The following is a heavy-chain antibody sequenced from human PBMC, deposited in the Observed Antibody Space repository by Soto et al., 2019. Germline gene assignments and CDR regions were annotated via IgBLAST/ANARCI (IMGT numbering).Heavy chain of an antibody. CDR1: GGSISSYY. J-gene: IGHJ3*02. CDR3: ARLGGFDAFEI. Sequence: SETLSLTCTVSGGSISSYYWSWIRQPPGKGLEWIGYIYYSGSTNYNPSLKSRVTISVDTSKNQFSLKLSSVTAADTAVYYCARLGGFDAFEIWGKGTMVTVS. CDR2: IYYSGST. V-gene: IGHV4-59*08. D-gene: IGHD1-26*01.